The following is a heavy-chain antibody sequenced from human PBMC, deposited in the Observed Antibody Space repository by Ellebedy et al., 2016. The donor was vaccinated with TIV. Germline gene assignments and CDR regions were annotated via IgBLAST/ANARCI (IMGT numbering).Heavy chain of an antibody. Sequence: GESLKISCAASGFTFSSYAMHWVRQAPGKGLEWVAVISYDGSNKYYADSVKGRFTISRDNSKNTLYLQMNSLRAEDTAVYYCARDEWLSCPDLWGRGTLVTVSS. CDR2: ISYDGSNK. CDR1: GFTFSSYA. D-gene: IGHD3-3*01. V-gene: IGHV3-30*01. CDR3: ARDEWLSCPDL. J-gene: IGHJ2*01.